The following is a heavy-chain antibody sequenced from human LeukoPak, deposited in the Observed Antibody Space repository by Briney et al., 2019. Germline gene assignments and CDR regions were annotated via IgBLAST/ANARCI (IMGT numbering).Heavy chain of an antibody. CDR2: INPDGRDT. D-gene: IGHD2-21*02. Sequence: PGRSLRLSCAASGFTFDDYAMSWFRQAPGKGLEWVAHINPDGRDTYYVDSVKGRFTISRDNAQNSMYLQMNSLRVEDTAVYYCTSWGDTTAEYFQRWGQGTLVTVSS. CDR3: TSWGDTTAEYFQR. J-gene: IGHJ1*01. V-gene: IGHV3-7*01. CDR1: GFTFDDYA.